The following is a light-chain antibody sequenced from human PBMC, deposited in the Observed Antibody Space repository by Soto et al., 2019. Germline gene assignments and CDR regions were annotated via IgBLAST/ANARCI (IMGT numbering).Light chain of an antibody. J-gene: IGLJ2*01. CDR3: AAWDDSLNAVV. CDR2: GDN. V-gene: IGLV1-44*01. Sequence: QSVLTQPPSASGTPGQRVTISCSGSRSNIGSNAVNWYQHLPGMAPRLLIYGDNQRPSGVPDRFSGSKSGTSASLAISGLQSEDEADYYCAAWDDSLNAVVFGGGTKLTVL. CDR1: RSNIGSNA.